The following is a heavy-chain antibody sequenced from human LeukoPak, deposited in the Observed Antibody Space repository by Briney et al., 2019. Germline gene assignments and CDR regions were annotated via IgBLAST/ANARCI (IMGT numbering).Heavy chain of an antibody. D-gene: IGHD4-11*01. J-gene: IGHJ6*03. CDR2: INPNTGGT. CDR3: ATSAGDYRAGHYYYMGV. CDR1: GYTFTGYY. V-gene: IGHV1-2*02. Sequence: ASVKVSCTASGYTFTGYYFHWVRQAPGQGLEWMGWINPNTGGTNYAQKFLGGVTLTWDTSISTAYMELNRLTSDDTAVYYCATSAGDYRAGHYYYMGVWGKGTSVTVSS.